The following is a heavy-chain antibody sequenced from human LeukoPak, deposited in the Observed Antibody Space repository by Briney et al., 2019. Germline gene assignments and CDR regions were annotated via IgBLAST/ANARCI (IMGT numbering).Heavy chain of an antibody. CDR1: GGTFSSYA. Sequence: SVKVSCKASGGTFSSYAISWVRQAPEQGLEWMGRIIPILGIANYAQKFQGRVTITADKSTSTAYMELSSLRSEDTAVYYCARDLGAYYYGSGSLAWFDPWGQGTLVTVSS. D-gene: IGHD3-10*01. J-gene: IGHJ5*02. CDR2: IIPILGIA. V-gene: IGHV1-69*04. CDR3: ARDLGAYYYGSGSLAWFDP.